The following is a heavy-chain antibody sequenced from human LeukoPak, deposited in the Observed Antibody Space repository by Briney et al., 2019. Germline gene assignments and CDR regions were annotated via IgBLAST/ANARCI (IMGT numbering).Heavy chain of an antibody. V-gene: IGHV1-8*01. CDR2: MNPNSGNT. J-gene: IGHJ6*02. CDR1: GYTFTSYD. Sequence: GASVKVSCKASGYTFTSYDINWVRQATGQGLEWMGWMNPNSGNTGYAQKFQGRVTMTRNTSISTAYMELSSLRSEDTAVYYCARVRSGYEYYYGMDVWGQGTTVIVSS. CDR3: ARVRSGYEYYYGMDV. D-gene: IGHD5-12*01.